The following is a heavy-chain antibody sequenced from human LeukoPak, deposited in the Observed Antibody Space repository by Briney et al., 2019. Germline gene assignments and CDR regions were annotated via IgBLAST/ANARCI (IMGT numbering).Heavy chain of an antibody. Sequence: SETLSLTCAVYGGSFSGYYWSWIRQPPGKGLEWIGEINHSGSTNYNPSLKSRVTISVDTSKNQLSLKLSSVTAADTAVYYCARSSGGSRTFDYWGQGTLVTVSS. D-gene: IGHD2-15*01. J-gene: IGHJ4*02. V-gene: IGHV4-34*01. CDR3: ARSSGGSRTFDY. CDR2: INHSGST. CDR1: GGSFSGYY.